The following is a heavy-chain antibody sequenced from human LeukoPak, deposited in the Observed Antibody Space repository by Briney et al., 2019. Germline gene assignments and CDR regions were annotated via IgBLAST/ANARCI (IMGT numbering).Heavy chain of an antibody. CDR1: GDXVSSNSAS. CDR2: TFYRSKWYN. CDR3: ARGKAVSGSPTSFFDY. D-gene: IGHD6-19*01. J-gene: IGHJ4*02. V-gene: IGHV6-1*01. Sequence: SQTLSLTCAISGDXVSSNSASWNWIRQSPSRGLEWLGRTFYRSKWYNDYAVSVKSRITINPDTSKDQLSLQLNSVTSEDTAVYYCARGKAVSGSPTSFFDYWGQGMLVTVSS.